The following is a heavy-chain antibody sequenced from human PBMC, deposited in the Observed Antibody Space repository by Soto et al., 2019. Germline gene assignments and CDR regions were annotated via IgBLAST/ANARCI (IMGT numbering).Heavy chain of an antibody. CDR1: GDSISSSSFY. V-gene: IGHV4-39*01. D-gene: IGHD1-26*01. Sequence: SETLSLTCTVSGDSISSSSFYFFCIRQPPGKGLEWIGHIFHTGATYQNPTLKSRLRMSVDTSKNQFSLNLSSVTATDTAVYYCARRRIVPTTNFDYWGQGTLVTVSS. CDR3: ARRRIVPTTNFDY. CDR2: IFHTGAT. J-gene: IGHJ4*02.